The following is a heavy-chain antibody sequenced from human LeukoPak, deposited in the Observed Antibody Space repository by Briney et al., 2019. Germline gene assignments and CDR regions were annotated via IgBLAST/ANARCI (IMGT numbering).Heavy chain of an antibody. D-gene: IGHD3-3*01. CDR1: GFTFSSYA. Sequence: GGSLRLSCAASGFTFSSYAMSWVRQAPGKGLEWVSAISGSGGSTYYADSVKGRFTISRANSKNTLYLKMNSLRAEDTAVHYCAKGPFLEWSGPLYFDYWGQGTLVTVSS. J-gene: IGHJ4*02. CDR3: AKGPFLEWSGPLYFDY. V-gene: IGHV3-23*01. CDR2: ISGSGGST.